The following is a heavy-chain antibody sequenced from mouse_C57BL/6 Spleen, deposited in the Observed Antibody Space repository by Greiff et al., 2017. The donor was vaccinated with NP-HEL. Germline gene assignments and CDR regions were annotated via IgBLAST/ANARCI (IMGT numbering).Heavy chain of an antibody. J-gene: IGHJ1*03. V-gene: IGHV1-52*01. CDR3: ARRSWDGWYFDV. D-gene: IGHD4-1*01. Sequence: VQLQQSGAELVRPGSSVKLSCKASGYTFTSYWMHWVKQRPIQGLEWIGNIDPSDSETHYNQKFKDKATLTVDKSSSTAYMQLSSLTSEDSAVYYCARRSWDGWYFDVWGTGTTVTVSS. CDR2: IDPSDSET. CDR1: GYTFTSYW.